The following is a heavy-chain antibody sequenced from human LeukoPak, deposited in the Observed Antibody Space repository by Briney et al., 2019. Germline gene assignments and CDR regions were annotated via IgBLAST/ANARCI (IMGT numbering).Heavy chain of an antibody. CDR2: IYYSGST. CDR1: LGSITGGDYY. V-gene: IGHV4-31*03. CDR3: ARLRYDGSGYSLDY. D-gene: IGHD3-22*01. Sequence: SQTLSLTCTVSLGSITGGDYYWTWIRQNPGKGLEWIGYIYYSGSTYYNPSLKSRVSISVDTSQNQFSLKLSSVTAADTAVYYCARLRYDGSGYSLDYWGQGPLVTVSS. J-gene: IGHJ4*02.